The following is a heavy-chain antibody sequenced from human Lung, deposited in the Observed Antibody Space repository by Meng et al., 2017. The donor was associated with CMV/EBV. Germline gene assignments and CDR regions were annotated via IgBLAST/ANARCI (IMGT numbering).Heavy chain of an antibody. V-gene: IGHV4-34*01. CDR3: ASDYGGNSALY. D-gene: IGHD4-23*01. CDR1: GGSFSGYY. J-gene: IGHJ4*02. Sequence: SETXSLXCAVYGGSFSGYYWSWIRQPPGKGLEWIGEINHSGSTNYNPSLKSRVTISVDTSKNQFSLKLSSVTAADTAVYYCASDYGGNSALYWGQGTLVTVDS. CDR2: INHSGST.